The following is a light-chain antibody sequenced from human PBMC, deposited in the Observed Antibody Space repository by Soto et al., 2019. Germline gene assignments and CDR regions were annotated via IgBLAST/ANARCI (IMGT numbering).Light chain of an antibody. Sequence: DTQMTQSPSTLSASVGDRVTITCRASQSITGWLAWYQQKPGKAPKLLIYKASSLESGVPSRFSGTGSGAEFTLTISSLQPDDFATYYCQQYNSYSWTFGQGTKVEIK. J-gene: IGKJ1*01. CDR2: KAS. V-gene: IGKV1-5*03. CDR3: QQYNSYSWT. CDR1: QSITGW.